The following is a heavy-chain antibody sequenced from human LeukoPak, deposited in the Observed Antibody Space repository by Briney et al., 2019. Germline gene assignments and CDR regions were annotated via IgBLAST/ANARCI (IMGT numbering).Heavy chain of an antibody. CDR2: INPSGGST. CDR3: AVVGATGY. Sequence: ASVKVSCKASGYTFTSYDINRVRQATGQGLEWMGIINPSGGSTSYAQKFQGRVTMTRDMSTSTVYMELSSLRSEDTAVYYCAVVGATGYWGQGTLVTVSS. D-gene: IGHD1-26*01. J-gene: IGHJ4*02. CDR1: GYTFTSYD. V-gene: IGHV1-46*03.